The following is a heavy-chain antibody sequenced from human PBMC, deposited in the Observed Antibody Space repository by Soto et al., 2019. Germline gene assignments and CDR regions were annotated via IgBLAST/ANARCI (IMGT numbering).Heavy chain of an antibody. Sequence: QVQLVQSGAEVKKPGSSVKVSCKASGGTFSSYTISWVRQAPGQGLEWMGRIIPILGIANYAQKFQGRVTITADKSTSTACMELSSLRSEDTAVYYCARWGVGIAVAGTAWGQGTLVTVSS. CDR3: ARWGVGIAVAGTA. V-gene: IGHV1-69*02. CDR2: IIPILGIA. CDR1: GGTFSSYT. D-gene: IGHD6-19*01. J-gene: IGHJ5*02.